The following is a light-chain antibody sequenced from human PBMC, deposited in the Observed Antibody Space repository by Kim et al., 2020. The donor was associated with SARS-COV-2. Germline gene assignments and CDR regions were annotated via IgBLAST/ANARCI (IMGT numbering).Light chain of an antibody. Sequence: APGKTASISCGGNNIGSKSLHWYQQKPGQAPVLVIYYDRDRPSGIPERFSGSNSGNTATLTISRVEAGDEADYYCQVWDSSSSHVVFGGGTQLTVL. J-gene: IGLJ2*01. V-gene: IGLV3-21*04. CDR1: NIGSKS. CDR3: QVWDSSSSHVV. CDR2: YDR.